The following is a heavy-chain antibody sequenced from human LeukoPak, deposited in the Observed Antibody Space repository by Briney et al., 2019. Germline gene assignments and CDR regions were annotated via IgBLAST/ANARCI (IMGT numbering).Heavy chain of an antibody. CDR3: TRRRRSSNWYIDY. Sequence: PGGSLRLSCAASGFTFSGYEMNWVRQAPGKGLEWVSYISSSGGTMYYADSVRGRFTISRDNAKNSLYLQMNSLQTEDTAMYYCTRRRRSSNWYIDYWGPGTLVTVS. CDR1: GFTFSGYE. D-gene: IGHD4-11*01. V-gene: IGHV3-48*03. J-gene: IGHJ4*02. CDR2: ISSSGGTM.